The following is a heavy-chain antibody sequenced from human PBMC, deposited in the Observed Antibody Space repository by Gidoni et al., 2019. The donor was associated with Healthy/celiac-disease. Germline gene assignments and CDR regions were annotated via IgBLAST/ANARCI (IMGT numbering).Heavy chain of an antibody. D-gene: IGHD3-3*01. CDR3: TRDDFWTRGYYYGMDV. J-gene: IGHJ6*02. V-gene: IGHV3-49*05. CDR2: SRSKAYGGTT. CDR1: GFTFGDYA. Sequence: EVQLVESGGGLVKPGRSLRLSCTASGFTFGDYAMSWFRQAPGKGLEWVGFSRSKAYGGTTEYAASVKGRFTISRDDSKSIAYLQMNSLKTEDTAVYYCTRDDFWTRGYYYGMDVWGQGTTVTVSS.